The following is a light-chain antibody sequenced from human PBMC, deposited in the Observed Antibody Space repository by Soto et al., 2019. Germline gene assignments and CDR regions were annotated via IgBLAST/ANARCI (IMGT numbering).Light chain of an antibody. V-gene: IGKV1-27*01. Sequence: DIQMTQSPTSLSASVGDRVTITCRASQGIRNFVAWYQQKPGKAPKLLIYAASTLQSGVPSRFSGSGSGTDFTLTINSLQPEDFATYSCQKYSSVPVFGPWTKVEIK. CDR3: QKYSSVPV. J-gene: IGKJ3*01. CDR2: AAS. CDR1: QGIRNF.